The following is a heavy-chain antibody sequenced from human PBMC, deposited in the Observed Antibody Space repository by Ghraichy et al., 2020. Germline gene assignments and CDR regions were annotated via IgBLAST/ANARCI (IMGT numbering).Heavy chain of an antibody. V-gene: IGHV3-30*04. J-gene: IGHJ4*02. Sequence: GGSLRLSCAASGFTFSSYAMHWVRQAPGKGLEWVAVISYDGSNKYYADSVKGRFTISRDNSKNTLYLQMNSLRAEDTAVYYCASGVVATSNSVDYWGQGTLVTVSS. CDR3: ASGVVATSNSVDY. CDR1: GFTFSSYA. D-gene: IGHD5-12*01. CDR2: ISYDGSNK.